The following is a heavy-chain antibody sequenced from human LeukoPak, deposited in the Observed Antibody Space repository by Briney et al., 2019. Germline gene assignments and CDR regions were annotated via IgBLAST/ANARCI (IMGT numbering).Heavy chain of an antibody. D-gene: IGHD5-24*01. CDR2: IIPIFGTA. CDR1: GGTFSSYA. V-gene: IGHV1-69*01. Sequence: GSSVKVSCKASGGTFSSYAISWVRQAPGQGLEWMGGIIPIFGTANYAQKFQGRVTITADESTSTAYMELSSLRAEDTAVYYCASSRGEMATEDYWGQGTLVTVSS. CDR3: ASSRGEMATEDY. J-gene: IGHJ4*02.